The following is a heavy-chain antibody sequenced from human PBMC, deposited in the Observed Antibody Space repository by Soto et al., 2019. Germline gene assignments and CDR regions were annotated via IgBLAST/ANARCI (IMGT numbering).Heavy chain of an antibody. Sequence: GGSLRLSCAASGFTFSSYSMNWVRQAPGKGLEWVSSISSSSSYIYYADSVKGRFTISRDNAKNSLYLQMNSLRAEDTAVYYCASVLGVAKGQSWFDPWGQGTLVTVSS. CDR2: ISSSSSYI. CDR3: ASVLGVAKGQSWFDP. D-gene: IGHD3-16*01. J-gene: IGHJ5*02. CDR1: GFTFSSYS. V-gene: IGHV3-21*01.